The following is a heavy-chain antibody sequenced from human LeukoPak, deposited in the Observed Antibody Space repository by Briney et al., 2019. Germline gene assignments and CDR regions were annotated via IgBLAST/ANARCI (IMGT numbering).Heavy chain of an antibody. J-gene: IGHJ4*02. CDR3: ASWEMLTNFDY. CDR1: GFTFSSYS. CDR2: ISSSSSYI. D-gene: IGHD1-26*01. V-gene: IGHV3-21*01. Sequence: GGSLRLSCAASGFTFSSYSMNWVRQAPGKGLEWVSSISSSSSYIYYADSVKGRFTISRDNAKYSLYLQMNSLRAEDTAVYYCASWEMLTNFDYWGQGTLVTVSS.